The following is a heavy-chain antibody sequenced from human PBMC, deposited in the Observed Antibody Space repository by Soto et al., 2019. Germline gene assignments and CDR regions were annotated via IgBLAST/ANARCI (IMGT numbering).Heavy chain of an antibody. CDR1: GFTFSSYA. V-gene: IGHV3-23*01. D-gene: IGHD5-18*01. CDR3: AKDLTRALQLWLGHYFDY. Sequence: GGSLSLSCAASGFTFSSYAMSWVRQAPGKGLEWVSAISGSGGSTYYADSVKGRFTISRDNSKNTLYLQMNSLRAEDTAVYYCAKDLTRALQLWLGHYFDYWGQGTLVTVSS. J-gene: IGHJ4*02. CDR2: ISGSGGST.